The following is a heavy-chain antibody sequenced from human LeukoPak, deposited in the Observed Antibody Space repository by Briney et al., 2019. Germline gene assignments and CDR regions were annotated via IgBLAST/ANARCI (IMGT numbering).Heavy chain of an antibody. CDR3: ALNPRGYCSGGRCYIGY. CDR1: GYSFTNYW. J-gene: IGHJ4*02. D-gene: IGHD2-15*01. V-gene: IGHV5-51*01. Sequence: GESLKISCKGSGYSFTNYWIGWVRQMPGKGLELMGIIYPGDSDTRYSPSFQGQVTLSADKSISTAYLQWSSLKASDTAMYYCALNPRGYCSGGRCYIGYWGQGTLVTVSS. CDR2: IYPGDSDT.